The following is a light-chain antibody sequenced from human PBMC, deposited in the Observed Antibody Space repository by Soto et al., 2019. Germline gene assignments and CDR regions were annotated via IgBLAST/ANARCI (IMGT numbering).Light chain of an antibody. CDR3: QQRSNWPIT. CDR2: DAS. J-gene: IGKJ5*01. V-gene: IGKV3-11*01. CDR1: QSVSRY. Sequence: EIVLTQSPAPLSLSPGERATLSCRASQSVSRYLAWYQQKPGQAPRLLIYDASNRATGIPARFSGSGSGTDFTLTISSLEPEDFAVYYCQQRSNWPITFGQGTRLEIK.